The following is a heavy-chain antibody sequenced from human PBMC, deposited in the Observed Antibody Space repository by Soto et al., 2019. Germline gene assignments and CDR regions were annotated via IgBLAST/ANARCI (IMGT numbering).Heavy chain of an antibody. CDR3: ARLRYYYDSSGYYYYYGMDV. J-gene: IGHJ6*02. CDR1: GGSISSSSYY. V-gene: IGHV4-39*01. CDR2: IYYSGST. Sequence: SETLSLTCTVSGGSISSSSYYWGWIRQPPGKGLEWIGSIYYSGSTYYNPSLKSRVTISVDTSKNQFSLKLSSVTAADTAVYYCARLRYYYDSSGYYYYYGMDVWGQGTTVTVSS. D-gene: IGHD3-22*01.